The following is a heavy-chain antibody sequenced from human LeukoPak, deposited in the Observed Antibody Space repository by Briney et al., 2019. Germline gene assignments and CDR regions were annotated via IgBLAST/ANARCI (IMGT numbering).Heavy chain of an antibody. Sequence: GGSLRLSRAASGFTLINTWMSWVRQAPGEGLEWVGRIKSKTDGGTTEYAAPVKGRFIISRDGSKNTLYLQMNSLKTEDTAVYYCTTVQYYYYGMDVWGQGTTVTVSS. CDR1: GFTLINTW. CDR3: TTVQYYYYGMDV. J-gene: IGHJ6*02. V-gene: IGHV3-15*01. CDR2: IKSKTDGGTT.